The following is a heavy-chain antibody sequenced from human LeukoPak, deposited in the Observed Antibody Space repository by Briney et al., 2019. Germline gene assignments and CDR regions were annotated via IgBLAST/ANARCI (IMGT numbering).Heavy chain of an antibody. D-gene: IGHD6-6*01. CDR3: ARDRTAARYYYYYYGMDV. Sequence: SETLSLTCLVSGGSIYSSYWSWIRQSPGKGLERIGYVHYAEGSYYNPSLKSRVTLSVDTSKNQFSLRLNSVTAADTAVYYCARDRTAARYYYYYYGMDVWGQGTTVTVSS. J-gene: IGHJ6*02. CDR2: VHYAEGS. CDR1: GGSIYSSY. V-gene: IGHV4-59*01.